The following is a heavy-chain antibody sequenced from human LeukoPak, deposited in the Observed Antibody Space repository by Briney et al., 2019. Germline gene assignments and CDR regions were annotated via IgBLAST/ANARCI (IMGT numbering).Heavy chain of an antibody. CDR3: AKSSYSSNWNCFDY. D-gene: IGHD6-13*01. J-gene: IGHJ4*02. Sequence: PGGSLRLSCAASGFTFSSCAMSWVRQAPGEGLEWVSTISFGGATTYYADSVKGRFTISRDNSKNTLYLQMNSMRAEDTAIYYCAKSSYSSNWNCFDYWGQGTLVTVSS. CDR2: ISFGGATT. CDR1: GFTFSSCA. V-gene: IGHV3-23*01.